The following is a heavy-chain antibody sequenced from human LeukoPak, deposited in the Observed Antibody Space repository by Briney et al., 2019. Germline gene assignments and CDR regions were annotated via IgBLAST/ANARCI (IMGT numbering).Heavy chain of an antibody. D-gene: IGHD3-10*01. J-gene: IGHJ4*02. V-gene: IGHV4-59*12. CDR2: IYHSGST. CDR1: GGSISSYY. Sequence: SETLSLTCTVSGGSISSYYWSWIRQPPGKGLEWIGEIYHSGSTNYNPSLKSRVTISVDKSKNQFSLKLSSVTAADTAVYYCARAKGSYFDYWGQGTLVTVSS. CDR3: ARAKGSYFDY.